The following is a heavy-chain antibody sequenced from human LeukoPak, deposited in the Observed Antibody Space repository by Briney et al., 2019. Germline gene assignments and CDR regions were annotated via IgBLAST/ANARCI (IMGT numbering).Heavy chain of an antibody. CDR3: AKDLELDY. J-gene: IGHJ4*02. Sequence: GGSLRLSCAASGFTFSSYAMSWVRQAPGKGREWVSVISGSGGTTYYVDSVKGRFTISRDNSKNTLYLQMNSLRAEDTAVYHCAKDLELDYWGQGTLVTVSS. CDR1: GFTFSSYA. V-gene: IGHV3-23*01. CDR2: ISGSGGTT.